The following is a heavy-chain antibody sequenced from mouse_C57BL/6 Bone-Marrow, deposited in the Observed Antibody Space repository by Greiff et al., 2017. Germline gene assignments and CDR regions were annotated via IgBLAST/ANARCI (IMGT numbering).Heavy chain of an antibody. J-gene: IGHJ1*03. V-gene: IGHV1-59*01. CDR2: IDPSDSYT. D-gene: IGHD1-1*01. Sequence: QVQLQQPGAELVRPGTSVKLSCKASGYTFTSYWMHWVKQRPGQGLEWIGVIDPSDSYTNYNQKFKGKATLTVDTSSSTAYMQLSSLTSEDSAVYYCARDHYGSSYWYFDVWGTGTTVTVSS. CDR1: GYTFTSYW. CDR3: ARDHYGSSYWYFDV.